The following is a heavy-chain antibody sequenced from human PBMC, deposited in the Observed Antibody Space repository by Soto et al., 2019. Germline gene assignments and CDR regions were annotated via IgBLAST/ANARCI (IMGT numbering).Heavy chain of an antibody. V-gene: IGHV4-30-4*01. CDR1: GGSISSGDYY. CDR2: IYYSGST. D-gene: IGHD5-18*01. J-gene: IGHJ4*02. Sequence: SETLSLTCTVSGGSISSGDYYWSWIRQPPGKGLEWIGYIYYSGSTYYNPSLKSRVTISVDTSKNQFSLKLSSVTAADTAVYYCARFQIQLWLRGLDYWGQGTLVTVSS. CDR3: ARFQIQLWLRGLDY.